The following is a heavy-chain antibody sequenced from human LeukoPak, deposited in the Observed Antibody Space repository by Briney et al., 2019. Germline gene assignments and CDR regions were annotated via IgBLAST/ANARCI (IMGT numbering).Heavy chain of an antibody. CDR1: GGSISSHY. Sequence: PSETLSLTCTVSGGSISSHYCSWVRQPPGKGLEWIGYIYYSGSTNYNPSLKSRVTISIDTSKNQFSLKLNSVTAADTAVYYCASTVVRTYSFDYWGQGPLVTVSS. D-gene: IGHD1-1*01. J-gene: IGHJ4*02. CDR3: ASTVVRTYSFDY. V-gene: IGHV4-59*11. CDR2: IYYSGST.